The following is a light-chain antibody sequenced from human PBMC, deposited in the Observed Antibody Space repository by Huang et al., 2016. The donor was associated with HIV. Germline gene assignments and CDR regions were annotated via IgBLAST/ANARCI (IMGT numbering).Light chain of an antibody. J-gene: IGKJ2*01. Sequence: VMTQSPATLSVSPGERAPLSCRASESILRNLAWYQQRPGQPPRLLIDGASVRLPGIPDRFRGSGSGTEFSLTISSLQSEDFAVYYCQQYNKWPPYTYGQGTKLEIK. V-gene: IGKV3-15*01. CDR1: ESILRN. CDR3: QQYNKWPPYT. CDR2: GAS.